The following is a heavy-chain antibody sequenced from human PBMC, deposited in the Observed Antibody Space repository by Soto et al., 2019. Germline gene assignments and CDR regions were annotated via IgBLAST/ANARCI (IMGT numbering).Heavy chain of an antibody. CDR1: GFSLSTSGMC. D-gene: IGHD3-10*01. V-gene: IGHV2-70*11. J-gene: IGHJ4*02. Sequence: GSGPTLVNPTQPLTLTCTFSGFSLSTSGMCVSWIRRAPGKALEWLARIDWDDDKYYSTSLKTRLTISKDTSKNQVVLTMTNMDPVDTATYYCARILMVRGVIPLYFDYWGQGTLVTVSS. CDR2: IDWDDDK. CDR3: ARILMVRGVIPLYFDY.